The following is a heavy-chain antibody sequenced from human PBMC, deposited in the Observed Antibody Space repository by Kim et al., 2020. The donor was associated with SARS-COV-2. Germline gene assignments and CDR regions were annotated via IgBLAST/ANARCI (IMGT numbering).Heavy chain of an antibody. CDR1: GGSFSGYY. CDR2: INHSGST. D-gene: IGHD3-22*01. J-gene: IGHJ5*01. CDR3: ARGLPLYYYDSSGRRGWF. V-gene: IGHV4-34*01. Sequence: SETLSLTCAVYGGSFSGYYWSWIRQPPGKGLEWIGEINHSGSTNYNPSLKSRVTISVDTSKNQFSLKLSSVTAADTAVYYCARGLPLYYYDSSGRRGWF.